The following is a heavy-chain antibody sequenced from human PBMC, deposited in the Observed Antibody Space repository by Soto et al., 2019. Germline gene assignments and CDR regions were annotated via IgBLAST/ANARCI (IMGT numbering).Heavy chain of an antibody. D-gene: IGHD6-13*01. V-gene: IGHV3-23*01. CDR1: GFTFSSYA. CDR2: ISGSGGST. CDR3: AKNLGIAAAGGQTAYFDH. Sequence: GGSLRLSCAASGFTFSSYAMSWVRQAPGKGLEWVSAISGSGGSTYYADSVKGRFTISRDNSKNTLYLQMNSLRAEDTAVYYSAKNLGIAAAGGQTAYFDHWGQGTLVTVSS. J-gene: IGHJ4*02.